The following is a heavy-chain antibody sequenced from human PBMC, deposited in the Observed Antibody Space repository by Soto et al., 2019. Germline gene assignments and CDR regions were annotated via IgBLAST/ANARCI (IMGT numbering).Heavy chain of an antibody. CDR2: NYYSGSN. J-gene: IGHJ5*02. Sequence: QVQLQESGPGLVKPSQTLSLTCTVSGGSISSGGYYWSWIRQHPGKGLEWIGYNYYSGSNYYNPSLKSRVTTSIDTSKNQFSLKLSSVTAADTAVYYCARELRYYYGSGSPENWFDPWGQGTLVTVSS. V-gene: IGHV4-31*03. CDR3: ARELRYYYGSGSPENWFDP. D-gene: IGHD3-10*01. CDR1: GGSISSGGYY.